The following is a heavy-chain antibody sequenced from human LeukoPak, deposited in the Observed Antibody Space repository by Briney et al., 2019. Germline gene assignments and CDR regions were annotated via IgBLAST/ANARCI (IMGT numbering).Heavy chain of an antibody. CDR1: GFTFSSFA. CDR2: IPTSGGTT. J-gene: IGHJ4*02. CDR3: AKSGQLDY. Sequence: GGSLRLSCAASGFTFSSFAMSWVRQAPGKGLEWVSSIPTSGGTTYYADSVKGRFTISRDNSKNTLSLQMNSLRAEDTAVYYCAKSGQLDYWGQGTLVTVFS. V-gene: IGHV3-23*01. D-gene: IGHD6-13*01.